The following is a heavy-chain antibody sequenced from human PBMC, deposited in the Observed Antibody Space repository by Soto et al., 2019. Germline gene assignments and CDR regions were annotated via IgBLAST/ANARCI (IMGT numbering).Heavy chain of an antibody. D-gene: IGHD6-19*01. CDR1: GFTFSDYT. J-gene: IGHJ4*02. Sequence: EVQLLQSAGGSVQPGGSLTLSCAASGFTFSDYTMRWVRQAPGAALESISAILADYNTYYTDSVRGRFTISRDNSKNTLYLEMNSLRAEDTALYYCARRTSGYFAYWGQGALVTVSS. CDR2: ILADYNT. V-gene: IGHV3-23*01. CDR3: ARRTSGYFAY.